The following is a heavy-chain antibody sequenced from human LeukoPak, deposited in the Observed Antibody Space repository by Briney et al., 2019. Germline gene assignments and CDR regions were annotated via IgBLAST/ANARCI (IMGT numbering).Heavy chain of an antibody. D-gene: IGHD2-21*01. CDR3: ARAYCGGDCYSGFFDY. CDR2: INAGNGNT. Sequence: ASVKVSCKASGYTFTSYAMHWVRQAPGQRLEWMGWINAGNGNTKYSQKFQGRVTITRDTSASTAYMELSSLRSEDTAVYYCARAYCGGDCYSGFFDYWGQGTLVTVSS. V-gene: IGHV1-3*01. J-gene: IGHJ4*02. CDR1: GYTFTSYA.